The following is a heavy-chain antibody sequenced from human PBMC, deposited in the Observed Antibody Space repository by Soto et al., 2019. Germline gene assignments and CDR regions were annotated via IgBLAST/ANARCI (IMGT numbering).Heavy chain of an antibody. CDR3: AKDKFSSMGLSYYFAS. Sequence: EVQLVESGGGLVQPGRSLRLSCVASGFSFDDYDIHWVRQAPGKGLEWVSGSSWNSERIVYADSVRGRFTISRDNAKNSLYLQMTSLAPADTAFYYCAKDKFSSMGLSYYFASWGQGTLVIVS. V-gene: IGHV3-9*01. CDR1: GFSFDDYD. D-gene: IGHD6-6*01. CDR2: SSWNSERI. J-gene: IGHJ4*02.